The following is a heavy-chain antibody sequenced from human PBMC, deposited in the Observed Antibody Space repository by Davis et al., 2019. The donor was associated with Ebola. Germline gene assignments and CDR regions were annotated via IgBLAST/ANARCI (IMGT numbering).Heavy chain of an antibody. J-gene: IGHJ6*03. CDR3: AKWGRSGYYPYYYYYMDV. D-gene: IGHD3-3*01. CDR2: IRYDGSNK. Sequence: GESLKISCAASGFTFSSYGMHWVRQAPGKGLEWVAFIRYDGSNKYYADSVKGRFTISRDNSKNTLYLQMNSLRAEDTAVYYCAKWGRSGYYPYYYYYMDVWGKGTTVTVSS. CDR1: GFTFSSYG. V-gene: IGHV3-30*02.